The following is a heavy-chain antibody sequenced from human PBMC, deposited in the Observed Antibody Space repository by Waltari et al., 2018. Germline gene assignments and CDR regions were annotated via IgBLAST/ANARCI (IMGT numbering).Heavy chain of an antibody. Sequence: QLQVQESGPGLVKPSETLSLTCTVPGCAITTTNYYGGWIRQPPGKGLEGIGGIYYNGNTYYNPSLKSRVTISADTSKNQFSLNLNSVTAADTAVYYCASLLTGDWGQGVLVTVSS. D-gene: IGHD3-9*01. CDR1: GCAITTTNYY. V-gene: IGHV4-39*01. J-gene: IGHJ4*02. CDR2: IYYNGNT. CDR3: ASLLTGD.